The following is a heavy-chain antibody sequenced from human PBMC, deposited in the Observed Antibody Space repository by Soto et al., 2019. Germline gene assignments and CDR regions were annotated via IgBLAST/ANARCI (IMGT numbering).Heavy chain of an antibody. Sequence: PVGSLRLSCAASGLTFSTYAMSWVRQAPGKGLEWVSSFSGPGGGPYYADSVKGRFTISRDDSKNTLYLQMNSLRAEDTAVYYCAREQYSMVRGVIPYWGQGTLVTVSS. CDR2: FSGPGGGP. D-gene: IGHD3-10*01. J-gene: IGHJ4*02. V-gene: IGHV3-23*01. CDR1: GLTFSTYA. CDR3: AREQYSMVRGVIPY.